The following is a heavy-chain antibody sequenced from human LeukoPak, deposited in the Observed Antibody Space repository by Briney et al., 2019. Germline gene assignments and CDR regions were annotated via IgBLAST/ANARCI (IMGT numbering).Heavy chain of an antibody. J-gene: IGHJ2*01. CDR3: ARGGYSSGWYLFFGL. D-gene: IGHD6-19*01. V-gene: IGHV4-38-2*01. CDR1: GYSINSGYY. CDR2: IYHSGTT. Sequence: PSETLSLTCAVSGYSINSGYYWGWIRQPPGKGLEFIGSIYHSGTTYYNPSLKSRVTISVDTSNNHFSLKLSSVTAADTAVYYCARGGYSSGWYLFFGLWGRGTLVTVPS.